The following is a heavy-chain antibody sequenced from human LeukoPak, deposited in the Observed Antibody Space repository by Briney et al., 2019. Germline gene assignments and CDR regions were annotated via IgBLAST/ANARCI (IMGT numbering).Heavy chain of an antibody. CDR1: GFTFSDYW. D-gene: IGHD6-13*01. Sequence: GGSLRLSCAVSGFTFSDYWMTWVRQAPGRGLEWVANIKEDGSDKQYVDSVQGRFTISRDNAGNSLHLQMNSLRVEDTAVYYCAREWQGYSSSRRGDYYYMDVWGKGTTVTVSS. CDR3: AREWQGYSSSRRGDYYYMDV. V-gene: IGHV3-7*01. J-gene: IGHJ6*03. CDR2: IKEDGSDK.